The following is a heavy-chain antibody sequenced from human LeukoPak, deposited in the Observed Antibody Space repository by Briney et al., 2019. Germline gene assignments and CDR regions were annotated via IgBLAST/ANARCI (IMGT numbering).Heavy chain of an antibody. CDR1: GYTFTSYG. CDR2: ISAYNGNT. J-gene: IGHJ6*03. D-gene: IGHD2-2*01. V-gene: IGHV1-18*01. Sequence: PVASVKVSCKASGYTFTSYGISWVRQAPGQGLEWMGWISAYNGNTNYAQKLQGRVTMTTDTSTSTAYMELRSLRSDDTAVYYCARGVGNCSSTSCYNYYYYYMDVWGKGTTVTVSS. CDR3: ARGVGNCSSTSCYNYYYYYMDV.